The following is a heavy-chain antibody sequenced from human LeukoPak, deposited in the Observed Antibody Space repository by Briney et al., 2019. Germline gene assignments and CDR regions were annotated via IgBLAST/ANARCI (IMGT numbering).Heavy chain of an antibody. D-gene: IGHD3-3*01. CDR3: TRLRGHDFRFDP. CDR2: IKSRTDNYAT. Sequence: GGSLKLSCAASGFILSDSAMHWVRQASGKGLEWVGRIKSRTDNYATAYAASVKGRFTISRDDSKNTAYLQMNSLKTEDTAVYYCTRLRGHDFRFDPWGQETLVTVSS. CDR1: GFILSDSA. J-gene: IGHJ5*02. V-gene: IGHV3-73*01.